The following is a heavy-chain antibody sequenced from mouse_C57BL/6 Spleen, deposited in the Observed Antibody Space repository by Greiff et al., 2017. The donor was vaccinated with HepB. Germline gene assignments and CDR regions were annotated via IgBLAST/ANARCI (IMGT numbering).Heavy chain of an antibody. CDR1: GIDFSRYW. D-gene: IGHD1-1*01. CDR2: INPDSSTI. V-gene: IGHV4-1*01. CDR3: ARPRYYGSSSNWYFDV. J-gene: IGHJ1*03. Sequence: CAASGIDFSRYWMSWVRRAPGKGLEWIGEINPDSSTINYAPSLKDKFIISRDNAKNTLYLQMSKVRSEDTALYYCARPRYYGSSSNWYFDVWGTGTTVTVSS.